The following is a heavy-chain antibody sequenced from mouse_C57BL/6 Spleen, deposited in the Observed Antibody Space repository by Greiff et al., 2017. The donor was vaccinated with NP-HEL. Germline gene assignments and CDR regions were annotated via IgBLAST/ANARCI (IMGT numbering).Heavy chain of an antibody. CDR1: GYTFTDYY. CDR2: INPNNGGT. CDR3: ASFPPDAMDY. Sequence: VQLQQSGPELVKPGASVKISCKASGYTFTDYYMNWVKQSHGKSLEWIGDINPNNGGTSYNQKFKGKATLTVDKSSSTAYMELRSLPSEDSAVSYCASFPPDAMDYWGQGTSVTVSS. J-gene: IGHJ4*01. V-gene: IGHV1-26*01.